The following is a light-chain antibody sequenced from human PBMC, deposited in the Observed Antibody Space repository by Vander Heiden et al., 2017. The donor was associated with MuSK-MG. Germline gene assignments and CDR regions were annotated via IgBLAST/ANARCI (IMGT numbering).Light chain of an antibody. Sequence: QTVVTQEPSLTVSPGGTVTLTCASSTGAVTSGYYPNWFQQKPGQAPRALIYSKSNKHSWTPARFSGSLLGGKAALTLSGVQPEDEAEYYCLLYYGGALVFGTGTKVTVL. CDR1: TGAVTSGYY. J-gene: IGLJ1*01. CDR3: LLYYGGALV. V-gene: IGLV7-43*01. CDR2: SKS.